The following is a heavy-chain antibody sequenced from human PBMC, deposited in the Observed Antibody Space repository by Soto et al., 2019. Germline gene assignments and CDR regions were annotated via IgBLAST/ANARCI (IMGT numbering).Heavy chain of an antibody. V-gene: IGHV4-39*01. CDR3: ARYYAMTTGTVNFNY. J-gene: IGHJ4*02. D-gene: IGHD4-17*01. Sequence: QLQMQESGPGLVKPSETLSLTCTVSGASITGSIHYWGWLRQPPGQGLEWIGSIYYSGSTYYNSSLTSRGTISVDTSKTQSSLKLRSVTAADTAVYYCARYYAMTTGTVNFNYWGQGTLVAVSS. CDR2: IYYSGST. CDR1: GASITGSIHY.